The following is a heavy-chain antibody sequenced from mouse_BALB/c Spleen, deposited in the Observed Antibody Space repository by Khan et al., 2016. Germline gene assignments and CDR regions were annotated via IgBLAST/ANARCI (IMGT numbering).Heavy chain of an antibody. CDR2: INPASSTI. V-gene: IGHV4-1*02. CDR3: ASTFWYFDV. J-gene: IGHJ1*01. CDR1: GFDFSRYW. Sequence: EVKLLESGGGLVQPGGSLKLSCAASGFDFSRYWMRWVRQAPGKGLEWIGEINPASSTINYTPSLKDKFIISRDNAKNTLYLQMSKVRSEDTSLYYCASTFWYFDVWGAGTTVTVSS.